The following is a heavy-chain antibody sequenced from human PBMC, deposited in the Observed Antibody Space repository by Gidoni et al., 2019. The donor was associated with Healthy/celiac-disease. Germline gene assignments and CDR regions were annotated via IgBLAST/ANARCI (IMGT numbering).Heavy chain of an antibody. CDR3: AAWGFGELFTPGWFDP. CDR1: GYTFTSYA. D-gene: IGHD3-10*01. J-gene: IGHJ5*02. Sequence: QVQLVHSGSELKKPGASVKVSCKASGYTFTSYAMNWVRQAPGQGLEWMGWINTNTGNPTYAQGFTGRFVFSLDTSVSTAYLQISSLKAEDTAVYYCAAWGFGELFTPGWFDPWGQGTLVTVSS. CDR2: INTNTGNP. V-gene: IGHV7-4-1*02.